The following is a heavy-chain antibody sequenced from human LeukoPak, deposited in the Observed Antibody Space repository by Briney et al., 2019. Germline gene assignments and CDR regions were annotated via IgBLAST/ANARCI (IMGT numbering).Heavy chain of an antibody. J-gene: IGHJ4*02. V-gene: IGHV3-21*01. Sequence: PGGSLRLSCAASGFTFSSYSMHWVRQAPGKGLEWVSSISASSSSIYYADSVKGRFTISRDNAKNSLYLQMNSLRAEDTAVYYCARDRAAYYYDSSAYDYWGQGTLVTVSS. CDR1: GFTFSSYS. D-gene: IGHD3-22*01. CDR3: ARDRAAYYYDSSAYDY. CDR2: ISASSSSI.